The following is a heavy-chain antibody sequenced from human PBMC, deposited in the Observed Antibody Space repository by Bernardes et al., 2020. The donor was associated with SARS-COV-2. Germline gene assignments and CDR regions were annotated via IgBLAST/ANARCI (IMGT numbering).Heavy chain of an antibody. CDR2: ISRSNNYI. CDR3: ARGRDSSSWDGFDI. D-gene: IGHD6-13*01. Sequence: GGSLRLSCAASGFTFSRYSMNWVRQAPGKGLEWVSCISRSNNYINYAESVKGRFTVSRDNTKNSMFLQMNSLTVKDTAVYFCARGRDSSSWDGFDIWGQGTVVTVSS. V-gene: IGHV3-21*01. CDR1: GFTFSRYS. J-gene: IGHJ3*02.